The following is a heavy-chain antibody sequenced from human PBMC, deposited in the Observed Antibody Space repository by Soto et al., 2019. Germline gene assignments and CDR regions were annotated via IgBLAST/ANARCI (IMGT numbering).Heavy chain of an antibody. CDR1: GGCISSYY. J-gene: IGHJ5*02. V-gene: IGHV4-59*01. Sequence: PETLSLTCTVCGGCISSYYGSWIRQQPGKGLEWIGYIHYSGSTNCNPPLKSRVTISVATSKNQFSLKLSSVTAADTAVYSCARSSADGHDWFDPWGQGTLVTVSS. CDR2: IHYSGST. CDR3: ARSSADGHDWFDP. D-gene: IGHD4-17*01.